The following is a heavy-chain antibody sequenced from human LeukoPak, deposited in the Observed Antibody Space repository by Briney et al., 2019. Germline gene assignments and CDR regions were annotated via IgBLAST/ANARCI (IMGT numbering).Heavy chain of an antibody. J-gene: IGHJ4*02. Sequence: GGSLRLSCAASGFTFSSYGMHWVRQAPGKGLEWVAVISYDGSNKYYADSVKGRFTISRDNSKNTLYLQMNSLRAEDTAVYYCATDPGLDIAVATPFDYWGQGTLVTVSS. D-gene: IGHD6-19*01. CDR1: GFTFSSYG. V-gene: IGHV3-30*03. CDR2: ISYDGSNK. CDR3: ATDPGLDIAVATPFDY.